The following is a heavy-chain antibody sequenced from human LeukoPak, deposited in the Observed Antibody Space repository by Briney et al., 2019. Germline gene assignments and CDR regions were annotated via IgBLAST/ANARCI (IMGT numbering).Heavy chain of an antibody. J-gene: IGHJ4*02. D-gene: IGHD6-13*01. V-gene: IGHV3-74*01. CDR1: GFTFSNYW. CDR3: AKSRWATAGTDY. Sequence: PGGSLRLPCAASGFTFSNYWMHWVRQAPGKGLVWVSRISSDGSSTSYADSVKGRFTISRDNAKNTLYLQVNSLRAEDTAVYYCAKSRWATAGTDYWGQGTLVTVSS. CDR2: ISSDGSST.